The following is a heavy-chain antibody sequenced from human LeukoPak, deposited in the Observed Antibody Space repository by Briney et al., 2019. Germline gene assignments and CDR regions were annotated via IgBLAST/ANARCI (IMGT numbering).Heavy chain of an antibody. D-gene: IGHD5-24*01. CDR3: ARFRDGYNYDFDY. J-gene: IGHJ4*02. CDR1: GGSISSYY. Sequence: PSETLSLTCTVSGGSISSYYWSWIRQPPGKGLEWIGYIYNSGSTNYNPSLKSRVTISVDTSKNQFSLKLTSVTAADTAIYYCARFRDGYNYDFDYWGQGTLVTVSS. V-gene: IGHV4-59*01. CDR2: IYNSGST.